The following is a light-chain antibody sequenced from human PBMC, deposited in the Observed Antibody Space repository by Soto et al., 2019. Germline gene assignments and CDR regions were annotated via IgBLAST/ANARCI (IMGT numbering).Light chain of an antibody. Sequence: EIVLTQSPATLSLSPGERATLSCRASQSVGSYLAWYQQKPGQAPRLLIYDASNRATGIPARFGGSGSGTDFTLTISSLETEDFAAYYCQQRSNWPPTWTFGQGTKVEIK. CDR2: DAS. CDR1: QSVGSY. V-gene: IGKV3-11*01. J-gene: IGKJ1*01. CDR3: QQRSNWPPTWT.